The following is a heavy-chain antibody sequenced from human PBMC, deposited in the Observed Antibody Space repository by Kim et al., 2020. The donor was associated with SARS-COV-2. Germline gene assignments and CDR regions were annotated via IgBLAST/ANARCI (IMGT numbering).Heavy chain of an antibody. J-gene: IGHJ6*02. D-gene: IGHD3-10*01. CDR2: ISGSGGST. CDR3: AKDGGSGSYYNVGYYYYYGMDV. CDR1: GFTFSSYA. Sequence: GGSLRLSCAASGFTFSSYAMSWVRQAPGKGLEWVSAISGSGGSTYYADSVKGRFTISRDNSKNTLYLQMNSLRAEDTAVYYCAKDGGSGSYYNVGYYYYYGMDVWGQGSTVTVSS. V-gene: IGHV3-23*01.